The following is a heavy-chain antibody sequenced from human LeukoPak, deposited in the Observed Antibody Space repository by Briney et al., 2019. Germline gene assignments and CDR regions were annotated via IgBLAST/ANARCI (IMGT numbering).Heavy chain of an antibody. Sequence: PGASLRLSCAASGFTFSSYAITWVRQAPGKGLEWVSAVGGSGGNTSYADSVKGRFTISRDNSKNTLYLQMNSLRAEDTAVYYCAKDRSSGWYTTLDYWGQGVLVTVSS. CDR1: GFTFSSYA. V-gene: IGHV3-23*01. D-gene: IGHD6-19*01. CDR2: VGGSGGNT. J-gene: IGHJ4*02. CDR3: AKDRSSGWYTTLDY.